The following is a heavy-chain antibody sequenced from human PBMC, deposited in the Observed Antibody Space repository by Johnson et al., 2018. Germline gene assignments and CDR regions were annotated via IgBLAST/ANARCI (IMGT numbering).Heavy chain of an antibody. J-gene: IGHJ6*02. CDR1: GFTFSSYG. CDR2: IWYDGSNK. V-gene: IGHV3-33*01. D-gene: IGHD5-18*01. CDR3: ARARSWGIQLYYYYYGMDV. Sequence: QVQLVQSGGGVVQPGRSLRLSCAASGFTFSSYGMHWVRQAPGKGLEWVAVIWYDGSNKYYADSVKGRFIISRDNSKNTLYLQMNSLRAEDTAVYYCARARSWGIQLYYYYYGMDVWGQGTTVTVSS.